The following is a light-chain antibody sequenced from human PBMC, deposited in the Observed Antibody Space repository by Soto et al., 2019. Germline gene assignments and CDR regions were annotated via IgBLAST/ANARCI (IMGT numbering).Light chain of an antibody. Sequence: IQMTQSPSSLSSSVGASVTVTCRASQSINIYLNWYQQKPGKAPSLLIYGASSLQSAVPSRFTDGGSRTDSTLTISSLQPDDFATYYCQQSYISPYTFGQGTKLEIK. CDR1: QSINIY. CDR3: QQSYISPYT. V-gene: IGKV1-39*01. CDR2: GAS. J-gene: IGKJ2*01.